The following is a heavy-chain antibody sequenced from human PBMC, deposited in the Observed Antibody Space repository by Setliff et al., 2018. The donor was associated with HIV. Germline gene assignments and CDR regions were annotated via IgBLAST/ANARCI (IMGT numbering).Heavy chain of an antibody. V-gene: IGHV1-18*01. D-gene: IGHD3-22*01. CDR1: GYTFISYG. CDR2: ISTYNGNT. J-gene: IGHJ3*02. Sequence: ASVKVSCKTSGYTFISYGINWVRQAPGQGLEWMGWISTYNGNTNYAQKFQGRVTMTTVTSTSTVYMELSSLRSEDTAVYYCARDYFDSSAYHYGFGAFDIWGQGTMVTVSS. CDR3: ARDYFDSSAYHYGFGAFDI.